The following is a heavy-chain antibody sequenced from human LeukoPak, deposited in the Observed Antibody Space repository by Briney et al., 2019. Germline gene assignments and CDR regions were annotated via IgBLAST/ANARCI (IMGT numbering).Heavy chain of an antibody. J-gene: IGHJ4*02. CDR3: ARDRPMVAAAGLPNDY. Sequence: ASVKVSCKASGYTFTSYYMHWVRQAPGQGLEWMGIINLSGGSTSYAQKFQGRVTMTRDTSTSTVYMELSSLRSEDTAVYYCARDRPMVAAAGLPNDYWGQGTLVTVSS. CDR2: INLSGGST. V-gene: IGHV1-46*01. CDR1: GYTFTSYY. D-gene: IGHD6-13*01.